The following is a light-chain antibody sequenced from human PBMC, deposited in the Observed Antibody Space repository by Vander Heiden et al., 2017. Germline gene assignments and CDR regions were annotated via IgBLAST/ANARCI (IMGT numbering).Light chain of an antibody. V-gene: IGKV1-39*01. Sequence: DIQMTQSPSSLSASVGDRVTIPCRASQNINTYLVWYQQKPGKAPNLLIYAASTLQSDVPSRFSASGSDTDFTLTISGLHPDDFATYYCQQSYSIPFTFGQGTRLEVK. CDR1: QNINTY. J-gene: IGKJ2*01. CDR2: AAS. CDR3: QQSYSIPFT.